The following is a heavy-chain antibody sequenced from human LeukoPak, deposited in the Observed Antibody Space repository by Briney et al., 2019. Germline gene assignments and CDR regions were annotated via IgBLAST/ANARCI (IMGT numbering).Heavy chain of an antibody. CDR1: GFTVSSNY. CDR2: ISGSGGST. D-gene: IGHD2-15*01. J-gene: IGHJ4*02. Sequence: PGGSLRLSCAASGFTVSSNYMSWVRQAPGKGLEWVSAISGSGGSTYYADSVKGRFTISRDNSKNTLYLQMNSLRAEDTAVYYCAKAEYCSGGSCYYFDYWGQGTLVTVSS. CDR3: AKAEYCSGGSCYYFDY. V-gene: IGHV3-23*01.